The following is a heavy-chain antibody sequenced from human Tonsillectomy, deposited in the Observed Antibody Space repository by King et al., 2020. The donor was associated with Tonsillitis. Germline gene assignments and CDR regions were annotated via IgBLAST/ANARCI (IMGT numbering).Heavy chain of an antibody. CDR2: IKPDGSEK. D-gene: IGHD6-19*01. J-gene: IGHJ4*02. Sequence: VQLVESGGGLVQPGGSLKLSCAASEFTFSISWMTWVRQAPGKGLQWVATIKPDGSEKFYADSVKGRFTVSRDNAQNSLGLQMNSLRSEDTAFYYCARDKAYSSFDHWGQGTLVTVSS. CDR1: EFTFSISW. V-gene: IGHV3-7*04. CDR3: ARDKAYSSFDH.